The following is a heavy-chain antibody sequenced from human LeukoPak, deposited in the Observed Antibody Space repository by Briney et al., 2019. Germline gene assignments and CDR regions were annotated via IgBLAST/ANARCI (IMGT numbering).Heavy chain of an antibody. V-gene: IGHV6-1*01. Sequence: SQTLSLTCAISGDSVSSNSAAGSWIRQSPSRCLEWLGRTYYRSTWYNDSAVSVKSRITIPPDTSKNQFSLQLNSVTPEDTAVYYCARSDREQQLVFPFDYWGQGTLVTVSS. J-gene: IGHJ4*02. CDR3: ARSDREQQLVFPFDY. CDR2: TYYRSTWYN. CDR1: GDSVSSNSAA. D-gene: IGHD6-13*01.